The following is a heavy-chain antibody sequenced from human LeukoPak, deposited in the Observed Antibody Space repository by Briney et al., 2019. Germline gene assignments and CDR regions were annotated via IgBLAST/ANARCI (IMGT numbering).Heavy chain of an antibody. D-gene: IGHD3-22*01. V-gene: IGHV3-30*02. CDR2: IRYDGSNK. Sequence: GGSPRLSCAASGFTFSSYGMHWVRQAPGKGLEWVAFIRYDGSNKYYADSVKGRFTISRDNSKNTLYLQMNSLRAEDTAVYYCARVYYYDSSGYLNPFDYWGQGTLVTVSS. J-gene: IGHJ4*02. CDR3: ARVYYYDSSGYLNPFDY. CDR1: GFTFSSYG.